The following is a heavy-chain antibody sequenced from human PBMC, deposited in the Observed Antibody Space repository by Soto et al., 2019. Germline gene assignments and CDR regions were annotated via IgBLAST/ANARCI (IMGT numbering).Heavy chain of an antibody. Sequence: QVQLVQSGAEVKKPGASVKVSCKASGYTFTSYGISWVRQAPGQGLEWMGWISAYNGNTNYAQKLQGRVTMTTDTATRTAYMELRSLRSDDTAVYYCARDHHVVVAATPFDYWGQGTLVTVSS. CDR1: GYTFTSYG. J-gene: IGHJ4*02. CDR2: ISAYNGNT. CDR3: ARDHHVVVAATPFDY. D-gene: IGHD2-15*01. V-gene: IGHV1-18*01.